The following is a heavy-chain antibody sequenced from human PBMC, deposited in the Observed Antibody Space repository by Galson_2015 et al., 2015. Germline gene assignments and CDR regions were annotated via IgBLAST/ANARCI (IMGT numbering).Heavy chain of an antibody. V-gene: IGHV3-15*01. CDR1: GFTFSDAW. D-gene: IGHD2-15*01. CDR2: IKSKSDGGTT. Sequence: SLRLSCAASGFTFSDAWVSWVRQAPGKGLEWIGRIKSKSDGGTTDYAATVKGRFTISRDDSKNTLFLQMNGLKTEDTAVYHCATDALTLAVVVGDDALDIWGQGTMVTVSS. J-gene: IGHJ3*02. CDR3: ATDALTLAVVVGDDALDI.